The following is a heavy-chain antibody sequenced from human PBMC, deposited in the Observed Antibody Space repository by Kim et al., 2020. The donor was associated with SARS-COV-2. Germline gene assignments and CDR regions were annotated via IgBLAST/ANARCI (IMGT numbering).Heavy chain of an antibody. J-gene: IGHJ4*02. CDR1: GFSLNNGVG. D-gene: IGHD5-12*01. V-gene: IGHV2-5*02. CDR2: IYWDDEK. Sequence: SGPTLVNPTQTLTLTCSFSGFSLNNGVGVGWIRQPPGKALEWLEVIYWDDEKYFSPSLKSRLILAKDSSKNQEVLTMTNMDPVDTATYYCERTITGYDYEYWGQGALVAVSS. CDR3: ERTITGYDYEY.